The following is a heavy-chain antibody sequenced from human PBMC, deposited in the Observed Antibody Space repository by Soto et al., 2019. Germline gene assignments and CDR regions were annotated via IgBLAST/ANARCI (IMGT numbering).Heavy chain of an antibody. J-gene: IGHJ4*02. CDR2: ISYDGINK. V-gene: IGHV3-30*18. Sequence: QVQLVESGGGVVQHGRSLRLSCAASGFTYSSYCMHWVRQAPGKGLEWVAIISYDGINKYYANSVKGRFTISRDNSKNTLYRKMNSLRAEDTAVDYCAKYMYNWNDGLFDDCGQLTLVTVAS. CDR1: GFTYSSYC. D-gene: IGHD1-1*01. CDR3: AKYMYNWNDGLFDD.